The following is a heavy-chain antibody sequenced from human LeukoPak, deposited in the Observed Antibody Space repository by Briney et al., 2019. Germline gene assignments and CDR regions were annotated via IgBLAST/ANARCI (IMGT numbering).Heavy chain of an antibody. CDR2: IYYSGST. J-gene: IGHJ4*02. CDR1: GGSISSGANY. CDR3: ARVSGDNNYFDY. V-gene: IGHV4-31*03. Sequence: SETLSLTRTVSGGSISSGANYWSWIRQHPEKGLECIGYIYYSGSTYYNPSLKSRVTISVDTSQNQFSLRLRSVTAADTAVYYCARVSGDNNYFDYWGQGTLVTVSS. D-gene: IGHD4-17*01.